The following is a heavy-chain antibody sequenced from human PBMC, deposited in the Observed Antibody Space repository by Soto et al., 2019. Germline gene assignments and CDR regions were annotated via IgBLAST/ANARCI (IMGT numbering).Heavy chain of an antibody. Sequence: PSETLSLTCTVSGGSISSGGYYWSWIRQHPRKGLEWFGYIYYSGSTYYNPSLKSRVTIPVDTSKNLFSLKLSSVTAADTAVYYCARVRKEWLRWEGGDFDYWGQGTLVTVSS. CDR3: ARVRKEWLRWEGGDFDY. D-gene: IGHD5-12*01. CDR1: GGSISSGGYY. V-gene: IGHV4-31*03. CDR2: IYYSGST. J-gene: IGHJ4*02.